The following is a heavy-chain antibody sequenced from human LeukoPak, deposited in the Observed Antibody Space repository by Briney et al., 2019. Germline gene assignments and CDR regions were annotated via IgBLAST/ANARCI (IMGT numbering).Heavy chain of an antibody. D-gene: IGHD6-13*01. V-gene: IGHV1-46*03. Sequence: ASVKVSCKSSEYTFTSYYMHWVRQAPGQGLEWMGIINPSGGSTSYAQKFQGRVTMTRDTSTSTVYMELSSLRSEDTAVYYCARHLLIAAAGTLSWFDPWGQGTLVTVSS. CDR1: EYTFTSYY. CDR3: ARHLLIAAAGTLSWFDP. CDR2: INPSGGST. J-gene: IGHJ5*02.